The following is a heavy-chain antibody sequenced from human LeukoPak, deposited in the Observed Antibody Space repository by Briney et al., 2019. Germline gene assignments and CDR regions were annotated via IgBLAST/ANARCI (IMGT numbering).Heavy chain of an antibody. V-gene: IGHV3-48*04. CDR2: ISSSSSTI. D-gene: IGHD3-10*01. CDR1: GFTFSSYS. Sequence: GGSLRLSCAASGFTFSSYSMNWVRQAPGKGLEWVSYISSSSSTIYYADSVKGRFTISRDNAKNSLYLQMNTLRAEDTAVYYCAKDRAGNYWGQGTLVTVSS. CDR3: AKDRAGNY. J-gene: IGHJ4*02.